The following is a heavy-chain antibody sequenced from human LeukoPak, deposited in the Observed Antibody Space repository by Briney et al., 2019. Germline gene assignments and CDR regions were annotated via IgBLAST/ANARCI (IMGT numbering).Heavy chain of an antibody. CDR2: ISSSSSYI. D-gene: IGHD2-15*01. CDR3: ARLNPLGGGSCYDY. CDR1: GFTFSSYA. Sequence: GGSLRLSCAASGFTFSSYAMSWARQAPGKGLEWVSSISSSSSYIYYADSVKGRFTISRDNAKNSLYLQMNSLRAEDTAVYYCARLNPLGGGSCYDYWGQGTLVTVSS. V-gene: IGHV3-21*01. J-gene: IGHJ4*02.